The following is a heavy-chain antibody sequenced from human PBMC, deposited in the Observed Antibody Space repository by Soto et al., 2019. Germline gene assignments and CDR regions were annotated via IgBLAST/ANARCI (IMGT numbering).Heavy chain of an antibody. CDR2: ISISGGTI. J-gene: IGHJ4*02. Sequence: GESLKISCAASGFTFSDYYMSWIRQAPGKGLEWLSYISISGGTIYYADSVKGRFSISRDNAKNSLYLQLSSLRAEDTAVYFCARERARVFDSWGQGTLVTVYS. CDR3: ARERARVFDS. V-gene: IGHV3-11*01. CDR1: GFTFSDYY.